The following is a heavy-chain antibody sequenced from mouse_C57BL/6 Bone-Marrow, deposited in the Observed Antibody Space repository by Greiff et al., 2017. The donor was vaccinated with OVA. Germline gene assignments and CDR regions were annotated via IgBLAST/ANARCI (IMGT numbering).Heavy chain of an antibody. CDR3: TLFITTVVANYYAMDY. J-gene: IGHJ4*01. CDR2: IDPETGGT. D-gene: IGHD1-1*01. CDR1: GYTFTDYE. Sequence: VQLVESGAELVRPGASVTLSCKASGYTFTDYEMHWVKQTPVHGLEWIGAIDPETGGTAYNQKFKGKAILTADKSSSTAYMELRSLTSEDSAVYYCTLFITTVVANYYAMDYWGQGTSVTVSS. V-gene: IGHV1-15*01.